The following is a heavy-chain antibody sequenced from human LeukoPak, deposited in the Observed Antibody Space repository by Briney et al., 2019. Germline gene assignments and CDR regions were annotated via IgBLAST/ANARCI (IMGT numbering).Heavy chain of an antibody. Sequence: GGSLRLSCAASGFTFSSYGMHWVRQAPGKGLEWVAFIRYDGSNKYYADSVKGRFTISRDNSKNTLYLQMNSLRAEDTAVYYCAKDATLPGLFFGLFDYWGQGTLVTVSS. CDR2: IRYDGSNK. CDR3: AKDATLPGLFFGLFDY. D-gene: IGHD1-1*01. V-gene: IGHV3-30*02. J-gene: IGHJ4*02. CDR1: GFTFSSYG.